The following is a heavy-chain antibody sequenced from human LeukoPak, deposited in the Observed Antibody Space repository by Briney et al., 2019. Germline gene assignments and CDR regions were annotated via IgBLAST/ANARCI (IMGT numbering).Heavy chain of an antibody. V-gene: IGHV3-23*01. J-gene: IGHJ4*01. D-gene: IGHD3-3*01. Sequence: GGSLRLSCAASGFTFSSYAMSWVRQAPGKGLEWVSDINGRGETTVYAASVEGRFTISRDNSKNTLYLQLNSLRVEDTAVYFCAKDQGFGHGSYTWGTFDYWGLGSLVTVFS. CDR3: AKDQGFGHGSYTWGTFDY. CDR1: GFTFSSYA. CDR2: INGRGETT.